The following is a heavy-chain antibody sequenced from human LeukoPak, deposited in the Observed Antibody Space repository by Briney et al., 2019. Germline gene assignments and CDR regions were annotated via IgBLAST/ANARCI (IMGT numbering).Heavy chain of an antibody. CDR2: INHSGST. CDR3: ASGYYGSGSLPALLYYYYGMDV. V-gene: IGHV4-34*01. Sequence: SETLSLTCAVYGGSFSGYYWSWIRQPPGKGLEWIGEINHSGSTNYNLSLKSRVTISVDTSKNQFSLKLSSVTAADTAVYYCASGYYGSGSLPALLYYYYGMDVWGQGTTVTVSS. J-gene: IGHJ6*02. CDR1: GGSFSGYY. D-gene: IGHD3-10*01.